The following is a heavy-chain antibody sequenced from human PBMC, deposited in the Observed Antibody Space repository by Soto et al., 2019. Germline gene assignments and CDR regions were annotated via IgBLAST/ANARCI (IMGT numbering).Heavy chain of an antibody. J-gene: IGHJ4*02. CDR2: IYYGGRT. D-gene: IGHD4-4*01. Sequence: QVELQESRPGLVKPSQTLSLTCTVSGCSLSSDCYYWSWIRQAPGRGLEWLGYIYYGGRTHSIPSLESRLTISLATSKTQSALRLHSLSAADTFVYFCAGELSNSPDYCDSWGQGTLVPVSS. CDR1: GCSLSSDCYY. CDR3: AGELSNSPDYCDS. V-gene: IGHV4-30-4*01.